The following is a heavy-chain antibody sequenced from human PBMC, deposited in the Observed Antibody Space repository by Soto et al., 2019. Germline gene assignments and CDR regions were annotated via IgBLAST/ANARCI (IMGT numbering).Heavy chain of an antibody. D-gene: IGHD3-3*01. J-gene: IGHJ5*02. CDR3: ARHEGDYDFWSGYYTRWFDP. CDR1: GGSISSSSYY. V-gene: IGHV4-39*01. CDR2: IYYSGST. Sequence: SETLSLTCTVSGGSISSSSYYWGWIRQPPGKGLEWIGSIYYSGSTYYNPSLKSRVTISVDTSKNQFSLKLSSVTAADTAVYYCARHEGDYDFWSGYYTRWFDPWGQGTLVTVSS.